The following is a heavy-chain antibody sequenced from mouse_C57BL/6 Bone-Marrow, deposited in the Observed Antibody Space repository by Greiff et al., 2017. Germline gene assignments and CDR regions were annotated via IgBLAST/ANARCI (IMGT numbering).Heavy chain of an antibody. Sequence: VQLKQSGAELVKPGASVKISCKASGYAFTSYWMNWVKQRPGQGLEWIGQIYPGDGDTNYNGKFKGKATLTADKSSSTAYMQLSSLTSEDSAVYLCASVVPTPYYAMDCWNQGPSVTVYS. D-gene: IGHD1-1*01. CDR1: GYAFTSYW. J-gene: IGHJ4*01. CDR3: ASVVPTPYYAMDC. CDR2: IYPGDGDT. V-gene: IGHV1-80*01.